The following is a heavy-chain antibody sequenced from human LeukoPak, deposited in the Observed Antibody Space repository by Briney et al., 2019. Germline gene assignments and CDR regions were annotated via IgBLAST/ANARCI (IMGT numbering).Heavy chain of an antibody. J-gene: IGHJ6*03. CDR3: AREYYGDYVGYYYYYMDV. CDR1: GGFISWGIYY. CDR2: IYDSGTN. Sequence: SETLSLTCPVSGGFISWGIYYGSWIRQPAGKGLEWIGRIYDSGTNNYKASLKSRVTISVDTAKNQFSLKLNSVSAADTAVYYCAREYYGDYVGYYYYYMDVWGKGTTVTISS. D-gene: IGHD4-17*01. V-gene: IGHV4-61*02.